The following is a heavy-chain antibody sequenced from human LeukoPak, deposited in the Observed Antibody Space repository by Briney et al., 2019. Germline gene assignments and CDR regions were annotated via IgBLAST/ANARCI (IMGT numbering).Heavy chain of an antibody. CDR2: IYSGGST. CDR3: ARDMAVAGIDY. V-gene: IGHV3-53*01. Sequence: GGSLRLSCAASGFTVSSNYMSWIRQAPGKGLEWVSVIYSGGSTYYADSVKGRFTISRDNSKNTLYLQMNTLRAEDTAVYYCARDMAVAGIDYWGQGTLVTVSS. CDR1: GFTVSSNY. D-gene: IGHD6-19*01. J-gene: IGHJ4*02.